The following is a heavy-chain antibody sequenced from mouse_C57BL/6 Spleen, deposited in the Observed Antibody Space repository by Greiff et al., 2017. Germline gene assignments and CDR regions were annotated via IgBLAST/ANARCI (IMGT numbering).Heavy chain of an antibody. D-gene: IGHD1-1*01. V-gene: IGHV5-17*01. CDR2: ISSGSSTI. J-gene: IGHJ3*01. CDR1: GFTFSDYG. Sequence: DVMLVESGGGLVKPGGSLKLSCAASGFTFSDYGMHWVRQAPEKGLEWVAYISSGSSTIYYADTVKGRLSISRDNAKNTLFLQMTSLRSEDTAMYYCAREYYYGIDAWFAYWDQGTLVTVSA. CDR3: AREYYYGIDAWFAY.